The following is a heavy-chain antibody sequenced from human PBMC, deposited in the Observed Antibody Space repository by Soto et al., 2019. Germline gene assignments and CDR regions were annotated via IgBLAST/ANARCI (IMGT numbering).Heavy chain of an antibody. D-gene: IGHD6-13*01. CDR2: IFSNDEK. Sequence: SGPTLVNPTDTLTLTCTVSGFSLSNARMGVSWIRQPPGKALEWLAHIFSNDEKSYSTSLKSRLTISKDTSKSQVVLTMTNMDPVDTATYYCARFIRIAAAGPNWFDPWGQGTLVTVS. V-gene: IGHV2-26*01. CDR1: GFSLSNARMG. J-gene: IGHJ5*02. CDR3: ARFIRIAAAGPNWFDP.